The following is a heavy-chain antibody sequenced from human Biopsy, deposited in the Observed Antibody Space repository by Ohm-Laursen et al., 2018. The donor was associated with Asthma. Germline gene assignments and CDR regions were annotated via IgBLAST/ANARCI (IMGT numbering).Heavy chain of an antibody. Sequence: AASVKVSCKASGYNFISFAIHWVRQAPGQRLEWMGWVNTGNGDTKYSQKFQGRVTITRDTSASTAYMELRSLRFEDTATYYCARTYYDFLTGQVKDVFGVWGQGTMVTVSS. CDR2: VNTGNGDT. D-gene: IGHD3-9*01. V-gene: IGHV1-3*04. J-gene: IGHJ3*01. CDR1: GYNFISFA. CDR3: ARTYYDFLTGQVKDVFGV.